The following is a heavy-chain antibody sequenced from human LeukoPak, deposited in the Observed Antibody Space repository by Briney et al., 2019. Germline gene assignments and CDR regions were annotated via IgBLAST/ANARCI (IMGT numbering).Heavy chain of an antibody. J-gene: IGHJ4*02. CDR2: IIPIFGTA. D-gene: IGHD4-17*01. CDR3: ARGDGRWLTYYFDY. CDR1: GGTFSSYA. Sequence: AASVKVSCKASGGTFSSYAISWVRQAPGQGLEWMGGIIPIFGTANYAQKFQGRVTITADESTSTAYMELSSLRSEDTAVYYCARGDGRWLTYYFDYWGQGTLVTVSS. V-gene: IGHV1-69*13.